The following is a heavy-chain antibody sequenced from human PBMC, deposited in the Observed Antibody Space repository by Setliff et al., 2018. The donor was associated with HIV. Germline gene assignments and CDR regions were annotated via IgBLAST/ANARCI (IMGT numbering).Heavy chain of an antibody. Sequence: SETLSLTCTVSGGFISSSSYYWGWIRQPPGKGLEWIGSIFNDGRTYYNPSLKSRITIPMDTSTNQFSLKLSSVTAADTAVYFCARHFPSISLFFGDPGPFDRWGQGAPVTAPQ. CDR2: IFNDGRT. J-gene: IGHJ4*02. CDR3: ARHFPSISLFFGDPGPFDR. CDR1: GGFISSSSYY. D-gene: IGHD3-10*01. V-gene: IGHV4-39*01.